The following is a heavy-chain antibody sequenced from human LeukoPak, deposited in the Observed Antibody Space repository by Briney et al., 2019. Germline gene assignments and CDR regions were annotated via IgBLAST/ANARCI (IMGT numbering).Heavy chain of an antibody. CDR1: GGTFSSYA. CDR2: IIPNFGTA. J-gene: IGHJ5*02. D-gene: IGHD3-10*01. V-gene: IGHV1-69*06. Sequence: SVKVSCKASGGTFSSYAISWVRQAPGQGLEWMGGIIPNFGTANYAQKFQGRVTITADKSTSTAYMELSSLRSEDTAVYYCARLMVRGANWFDPWGQGTLVTVSS. CDR3: ARLMVRGANWFDP.